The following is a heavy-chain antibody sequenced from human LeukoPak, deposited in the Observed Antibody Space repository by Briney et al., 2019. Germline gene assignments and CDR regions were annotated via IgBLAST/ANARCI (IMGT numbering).Heavy chain of an antibody. CDR1: GFTFSNNG. J-gene: IGHJ4*02. CDR2: ISGSGGST. V-gene: IGHV3-23*01. D-gene: IGHD2-15*01. CDR3: AKVHYCSGGSCYSGPRGHYFDY. Sequence: GGSLRLSCAASGFTFSNNGMYWVRQAPGKGLKWVSAISGSGGSTYYADSVKGRFTISRDNSKNTLYLQMNSLRAEDTAVYYCAKVHYCSGGSCYSGPRGHYFDYWGQGTLVTVSS.